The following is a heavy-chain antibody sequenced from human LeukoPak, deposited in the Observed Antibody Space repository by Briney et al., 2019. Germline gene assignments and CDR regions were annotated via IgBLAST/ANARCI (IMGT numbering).Heavy chain of an antibody. Sequence: AASVKVSCKASRGTFSSYAISWVRQAPGQGLEWMGRINPILGIANYAQKFQGRVTITADKSTSTAYMELSSLRSEDTAVYYCARDEGRDGYNMDYWGQGTLVTVSS. V-gene: IGHV1-69*04. CDR3: ARDEGRDGYNMDY. CDR1: RGTFSSYA. J-gene: IGHJ4*02. D-gene: IGHD5-24*01. CDR2: INPILGIA.